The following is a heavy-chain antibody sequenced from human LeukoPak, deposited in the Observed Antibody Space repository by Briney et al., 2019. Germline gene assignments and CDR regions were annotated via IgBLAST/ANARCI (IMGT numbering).Heavy chain of an antibody. J-gene: IGHJ4*02. CDR1: GYTFTSYG. D-gene: IGHD6-19*01. CDR2: ISAYNGNT. Sequence: ASVKVSCKASGYTFTSYGISWVRQAPGQGLEWMGWISAYNGNTNYAQKLQGRVTMTTDTSTSTAYMELRSLRSDDTAVYYCARDGSSGWYAGRPDYWGQGTLVTVSS. CDR3: ARDGSSGWYAGRPDY. V-gene: IGHV1-18*01.